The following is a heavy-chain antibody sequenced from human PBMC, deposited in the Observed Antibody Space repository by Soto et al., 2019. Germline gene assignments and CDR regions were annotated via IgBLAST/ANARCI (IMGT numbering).Heavy chain of an antibody. Sequence: SETLSLTCTVSGGSISSYYWSWIRQPPGKGLEWXGXIXXXGXTXXXPXXXXRVTISVDTSKNQFSLKLRSVTAADTAVYYCARGVGATRREYFQHWGQGTLVTVSS. V-gene: IGHV4-59*01. CDR3: ARGVGATRREYFQH. D-gene: IGHD1-26*01. CDR1: GGSISSYY. CDR2: IXXXGXT. J-gene: IGHJ1*01.